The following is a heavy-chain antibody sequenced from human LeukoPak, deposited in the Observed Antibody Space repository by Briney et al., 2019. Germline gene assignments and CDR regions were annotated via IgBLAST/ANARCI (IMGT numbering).Heavy chain of an antibody. CDR3: ASAEYSGSPIDY. Sequence: ASVKVSCKASGYTFTSYGISWVRQAPGQGLEWMGWINPNSGGTNYAQKFQGRVTMTRDTSISTAYMELSRLRSDDTAVYYCASAEYSGSPIDYWGQGTLVTVSS. CDR1: GYTFTSYG. V-gene: IGHV1-2*02. J-gene: IGHJ4*02. D-gene: IGHD6-6*01. CDR2: INPNSGGT.